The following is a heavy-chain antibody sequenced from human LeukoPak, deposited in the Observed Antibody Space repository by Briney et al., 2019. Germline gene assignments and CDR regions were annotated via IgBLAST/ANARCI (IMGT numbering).Heavy chain of an antibody. CDR2: IPYDDSSM. J-gene: IGHJ3*02. Sequence: PGGSLRLSCAASGFSFSDYNMHWVRQTPGKGLEWVAYIPYDDSSMNCADSVKGRFTISRGNSRNTLFLQMNSLRAEDTAVYYCARDSVYAFHIWGHGTMVTVSS. CDR3: ARDSVYAFHI. V-gene: IGHV3-30*02. CDR1: GFSFSDYN.